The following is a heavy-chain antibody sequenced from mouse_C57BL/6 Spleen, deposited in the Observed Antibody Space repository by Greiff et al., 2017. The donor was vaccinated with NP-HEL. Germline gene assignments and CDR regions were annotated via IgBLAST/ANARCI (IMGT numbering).Heavy chain of an antibody. D-gene: IGHD1-1*01. CDR1: GYTFTSYW. J-gene: IGHJ2*01. CDR3: AREGFTTVVATSYYFDY. CDR2: IDPSDSET. Sequence: QVQLQQPGAELVRPGSSVKLSCKASGYTFTSYWMHWVKQRPIQGLEWIGNIDPSDSETHYNQKFKDKATFTVDKSSSTAYMQLSSLTSEDSAVYYCAREGFTTVVATSYYFDYWGQGTTLTVSS. V-gene: IGHV1-52*01.